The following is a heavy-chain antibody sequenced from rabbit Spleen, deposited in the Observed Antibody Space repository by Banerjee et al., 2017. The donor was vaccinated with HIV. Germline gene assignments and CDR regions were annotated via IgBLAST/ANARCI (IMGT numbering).Heavy chain of an antibody. CDR3: ARDTGSSFSSYGMDL. Sequence: QEQLVESGGGLVQPEGSLTLTCTASGFSFSSSYYMCWVRQAPGKGLEWIACIYTGSSGSTYYARWAKGRFPISKTASPTVTLQMTSLTVADTATYFCARDTGSSFSSYGMDLWGPGTLVTVS. CDR2: IYTGSSGST. V-gene: IGHV1S45*01. CDR1: GFSFSSSYY. D-gene: IGHD8-1*01. J-gene: IGHJ6*01.